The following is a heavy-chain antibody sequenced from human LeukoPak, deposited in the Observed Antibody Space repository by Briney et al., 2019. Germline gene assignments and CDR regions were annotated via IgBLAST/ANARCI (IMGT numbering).Heavy chain of an antibody. CDR2: IIPIFGTA. Sequence: SVKLSCKASGGTFSSYAISWVRQAPGQGLEWMGGIIPIFGTANYAQKFQGRVTITADESTSTAYMELSSLRSEDTAVYYCARDSRTISRGYYMDVWGKGTTVTVSS. D-gene: IGHD3-9*01. V-gene: IGHV1-69*13. J-gene: IGHJ6*03. CDR1: GGTFSSYA. CDR3: ARDSRTISRGYYMDV.